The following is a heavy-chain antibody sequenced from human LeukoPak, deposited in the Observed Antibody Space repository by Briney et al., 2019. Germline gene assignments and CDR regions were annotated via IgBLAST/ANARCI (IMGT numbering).Heavy chain of an antibody. CDR3: ARRHTIFGEVIVDDFDS. Sequence: LPGGSLRLSCAASGFIFSTYGMHWVRQAPGKGLEWLAYIQYDGSSTYYRESVKGRFTVSRDNSKNTVDLQMNSLRPEDTAMYYCARRHTIFGEVIVDDFDSWGQGTLVTVST. CDR2: IQYDGSST. V-gene: IGHV3-30*02. D-gene: IGHD3-3*01. CDR1: GFIFSTYG. J-gene: IGHJ4*02.